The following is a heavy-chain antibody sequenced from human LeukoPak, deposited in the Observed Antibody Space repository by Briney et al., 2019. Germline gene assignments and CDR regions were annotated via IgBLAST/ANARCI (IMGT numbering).Heavy chain of an antibody. CDR3: TREASPNYYYYMDV. CDR1: GFTFSAAA. Sequence: PGGSLRLSCAASGFTFSAAAMHWVRQASGKGLEWVGRIRRKAHSYATAYGASVKGRFTISRDDSKNTAYLQMNSLKTEDTAVYYCTREASPNYYYYMDVWSKGTTVTVSS. J-gene: IGHJ6*03. CDR2: IRRKAHSYAT. V-gene: IGHV3-73*01.